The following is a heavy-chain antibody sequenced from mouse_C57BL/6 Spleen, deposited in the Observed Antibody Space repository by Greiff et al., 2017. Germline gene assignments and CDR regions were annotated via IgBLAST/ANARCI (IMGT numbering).Heavy chain of an antibody. CDR2: IDPEDGDT. CDR1: GFNIKDYY. Sequence: VQLQQSGAELVRPGASVKLSCTASGFNIKDYYMHWVKQRPEQGLEWIGRIDPEDGDTEYAPKFQGKATMTADTSSNTAYLQLSSLTSEDTAVXYCTALYGSSFLGYFDVWGTGTTVTVSS. D-gene: IGHD1-1*01. V-gene: IGHV14-1*01. J-gene: IGHJ1*03. CDR3: TALYGSSFLGYFDV.